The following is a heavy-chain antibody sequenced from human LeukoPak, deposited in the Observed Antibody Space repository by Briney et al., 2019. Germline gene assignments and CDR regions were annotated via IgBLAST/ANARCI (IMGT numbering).Heavy chain of an antibody. V-gene: IGHV3-21*01. Sequence: GGSLRLSCAASGFTFSAYSMSWVRQAPGKGLEWVSSISGKSDYIFYADSMKGRFTISRDNAQKSLYLQMDSLRAEDTAVYYCACDLPAATTWGQGTLVTVSS. CDR3: ACDLPAATT. J-gene: IGHJ5*02. CDR2: ISGKSDYI. CDR1: GFTFSAYS. D-gene: IGHD2-2*01.